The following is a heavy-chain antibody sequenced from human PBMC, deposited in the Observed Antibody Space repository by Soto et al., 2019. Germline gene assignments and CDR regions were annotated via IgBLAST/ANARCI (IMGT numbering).Heavy chain of an antibody. CDR1: GVTFSSYS. D-gene: IGHD6-19*01. CDR3: ATVAGTGYFDY. V-gene: IGHV1-69*06. CDR2: IIPIFGTA. J-gene: IGHJ4*02. Sequence: ASLKVSCKASGVTFSSYSISWVRQAPGQGLEWMGGIIPIFGTANYAQKFQGRVTITADKSTSTAYMELSSLRSEDTAVYYCATVAGTGYFDYWGQGTLVTVSS.